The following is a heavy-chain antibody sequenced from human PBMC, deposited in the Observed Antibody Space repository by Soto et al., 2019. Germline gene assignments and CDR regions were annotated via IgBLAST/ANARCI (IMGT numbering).Heavy chain of an antibody. V-gene: IGHV3-73*01. D-gene: IGHD2-2*01. J-gene: IGHJ6*02. CDR2: IRSKANSYAT. CDR1: GFTFSGSA. CDR3: TRSVVVPAATWDYYGMDV. Sequence: GGSLRLSCAASGFTFSGSAMHWVRQASGKGLEWVGRIRSKANSYATAYAASVKGRFTISGDDSKNTAYLQMNSLKTEDTAVYYCTRSVVVPAATWDYYGMDVWGQGTTVTVSS.